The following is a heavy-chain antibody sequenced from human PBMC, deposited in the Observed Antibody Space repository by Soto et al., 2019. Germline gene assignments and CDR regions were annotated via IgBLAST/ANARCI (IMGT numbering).Heavy chain of an antibody. CDR3: ARDNWNSY. CDR1: EFTFSNYW. D-gene: IGHD1-7*01. CDR2: TNGYGSTT. V-gene: IGHV3-74*01. J-gene: IGHJ4*02. Sequence: EVQLVESGGGLVQPGGSLRLSCVASEFTFSNYWMHWVRQAPGKGLDWVSRTNGYGSTTNYADSVKGRFTISRDNAKNMVYLQMNSLRVEDTAVYYCARDNWNSYWGQGTLVTVSS.